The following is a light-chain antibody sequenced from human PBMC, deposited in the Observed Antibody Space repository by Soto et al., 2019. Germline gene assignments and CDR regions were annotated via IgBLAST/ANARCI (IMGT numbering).Light chain of an antibody. CDR1: SSDVGSYNL. CDR3: CSYVGSSTLV. Sequence: QSALTRPASVSGSPGQSITISCTGTSSDVGSYNLVSWYRQHPGKAPKLMIYESSKRPSGLSNRFSGSKSGNTASLTISGLQAEDEADYYCCSYVGSSTLVFGGGTKLTVL. J-gene: IGLJ3*02. V-gene: IGLV2-23*01. CDR2: ESS.